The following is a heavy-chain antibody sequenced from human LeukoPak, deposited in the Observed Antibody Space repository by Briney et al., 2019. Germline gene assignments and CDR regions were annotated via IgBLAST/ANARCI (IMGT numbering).Heavy chain of an antibody. Sequence: SQTLSLTCTVSGGSISSGDYYWSWIRQPPGKGLEWIGYTYYSGSTYYNPSLKDRVSISVDTSKNQFSLNLSSVTAADTAVYYCARPYYYDSRIDPWGQGTLVTVSS. D-gene: IGHD3-22*01. J-gene: IGHJ5*02. CDR1: GGSISSGDYY. CDR2: TYYSGST. CDR3: ARPYYYDSRIDP. V-gene: IGHV4-30-4*01.